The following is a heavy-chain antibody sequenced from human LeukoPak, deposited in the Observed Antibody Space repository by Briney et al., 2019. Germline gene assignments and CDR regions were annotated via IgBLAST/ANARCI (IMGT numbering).Heavy chain of an antibody. V-gene: IGHV4-4*07. J-gene: IGHJ6*02. Sequence: PSETLSLTCTVSGGSISSYYWTWVRQPAGKGLEWIGRIYTSGGTNYNPSLKSRVTMSVDTPENRFSLKLTSVTAADTAVYYCARAPSYNSARLDVWGQGTTVTVSS. CDR1: GGSISSYY. D-gene: IGHD1-1*01. CDR3: ARAPSYNSARLDV. CDR2: IYTSGGT.